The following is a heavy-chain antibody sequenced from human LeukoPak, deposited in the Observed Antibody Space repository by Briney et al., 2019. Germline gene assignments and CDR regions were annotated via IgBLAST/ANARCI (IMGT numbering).Heavy chain of an antibody. CDR2: ISSSSSYI. D-gene: IGHD2-21*01. CDR3: ARDRILFAVAHYYMDV. CDR1: GFTFSSYS. J-gene: IGHJ6*03. V-gene: IGHV3-21*01. Sequence: PGGSLRLSCAASGFTFSSYSMNWVRQAPGKGLEWVSSISSSSSYIYYADSVKGRFTISRDNSKNTLYLQMNSLRAEDTAVYYCARDRILFAVAHYYMDVWGKGTTVTVSS.